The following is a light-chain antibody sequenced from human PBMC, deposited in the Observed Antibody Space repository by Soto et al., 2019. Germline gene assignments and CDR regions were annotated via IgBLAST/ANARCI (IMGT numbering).Light chain of an antibody. CDR3: QQYGSSSLT. J-gene: IGKJ1*01. CDR1: QTISSW. V-gene: IGKV1-5*03. CDR2: KAS. Sequence: DIQMSQSASTVSGSVGDRVTITCRASQTISSWLAWYQQKPGKAPKLLIYKASTLKSGVPSRFSGSGSGTDFTLTISRLEPEDFAVYYCQQYGSSSLTFGQGTKVDIK.